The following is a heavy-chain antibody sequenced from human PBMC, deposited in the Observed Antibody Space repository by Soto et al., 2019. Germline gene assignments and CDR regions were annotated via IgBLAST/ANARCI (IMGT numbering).Heavy chain of an antibody. D-gene: IGHD2-8*01. CDR2: ISWDGGST. J-gene: IGHJ4*02. CDR1: GFTFDDYT. Sequence: GGSLRLSCAASGFTFDDYTMHWVRQAPGKGLEWVSLISWDGGSTYYADSVKCRFTISRDNSKNSLYLQMNSLRTEDTALYYCAKEGSRYCTNGVCYFDYLGQGTLVPVSS. CDR3: AKEGSRYCTNGVCYFDY. V-gene: IGHV3-43*01.